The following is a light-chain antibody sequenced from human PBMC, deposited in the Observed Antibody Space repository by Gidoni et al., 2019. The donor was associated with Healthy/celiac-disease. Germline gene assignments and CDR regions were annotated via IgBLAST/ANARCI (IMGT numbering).Light chain of an antibody. CDR1: SSDVGCYNY. V-gene: IGLV2-14*01. Sequence: QSALTQPASVSGSPGQSITISCTGTSSDVGCYNYVSWYQQHPGKAPKLIIYEVSNRPSGVSNRFSGSKSGNTASLTISGLQAEDEADYYCSSYTSSSTRVFGTGTKVTVL. J-gene: IGLJ1*01. CDR3: SSYTSSSTRV. CDR2: EVS.